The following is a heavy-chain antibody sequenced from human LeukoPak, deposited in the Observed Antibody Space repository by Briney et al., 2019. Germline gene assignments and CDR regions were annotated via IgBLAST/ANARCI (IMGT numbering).Heavy chain of an antibody. CDR3: ARAFLPADPKYYYYGMDV. CDR2: ISSSGSTI. CDR1: GFTFSDYY. Sequence: SGGSLRLSCAASGFTFSDYYMSWIRQAPGKGLEWVSYISSSGSTIYYADSVKGRFTISRDNAKNSLYLQMNSLRAEDTAVYYCARAFLPADPKYYYYGMDVWGQGTTVTVSS. V-gene: IGHV3-11*01. D-gene: IGHD2-2*01. J-gene: IGHJ6*02.